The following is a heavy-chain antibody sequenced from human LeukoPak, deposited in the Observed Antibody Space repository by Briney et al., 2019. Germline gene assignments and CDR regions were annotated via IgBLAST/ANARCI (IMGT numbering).Heavy chain of an antibody. CDR3: ARFKGYSSSWHFDY. Sequence: SETLSLTCTVSGGSISSSGYYWGWIRQPPGKGLECIGSIDHSGSTYYNPSLKSRVIISVDMSKDQFSLKLSSLTAADTAIYYCARFKGYSSSWHFDYWGQGTLVTVSS. CDR2: IDHSGST. V-gene: IGHV4-39*07. CDR1: GGSISSSGYY. D-gene: IGHD6-13*01. J-gene: IGHJ4*02.